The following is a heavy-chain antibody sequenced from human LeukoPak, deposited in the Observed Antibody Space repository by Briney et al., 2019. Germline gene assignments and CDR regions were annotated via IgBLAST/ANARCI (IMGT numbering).Heavy chain of an antibody. CDR1: GGTFSSYA. CDR3: ARDSRDYGSGSSQYYFDY. V-gene: IGHV1-69*01. CDR2: IIPIFGTA. J-gene: IGHJ4*02. D-gene: IGHD3-10*01. Sequence: SVKVSCTASGGTFSSYAISWVRQAPGQGLEWMGGIIPIFGTANYAQKFQGRVTITADESTSTAYMELSSLRSEDTAVYYCARDSRDYGSGSSQYYFDYWGQGTLVTVSS.